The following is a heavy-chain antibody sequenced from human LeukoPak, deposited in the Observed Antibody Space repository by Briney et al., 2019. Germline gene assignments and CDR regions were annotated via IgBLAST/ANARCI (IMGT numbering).Heavy chain of an antibody. D-gene: IGHD2-21*02. CDR2: IIPIFGTA. CDR1: GGTFSSYA. J-gene: IGHJ5*02. CDR3: ARDRGEETVVVTAIWFDP. Sequence: VKVSFKASGGTFSSYAISWVRQAPGQGLEWMGRIIPIFGTANYAQKFQGRVTITTDESTSTAYMELSSLRSEDTAVYYCARDRGEETVVVTAIWFDPWGQGTLVTVSS. V-gene: IGHV1-69*05.